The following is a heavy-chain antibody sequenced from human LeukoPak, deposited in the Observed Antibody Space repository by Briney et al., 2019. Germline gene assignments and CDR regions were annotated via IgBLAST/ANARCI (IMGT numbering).Heavy chain of an antibody. D-gene: IGHD6-19*01. Sequence: SETLSLTCAVSGYSISSGYYWGWIRQPPGKGLEWIGSIYHSGSTYYDPSLKSRVTISVDTSKNQFSLKLSSVTAADTAVYYCARGGFGIAVAGRDYWGQGTLVTASS. CDR3: ARGGFGIAVAGRDY. J-gene: IGHJ4*02. CDR1: GYSISSGYY. V-gene: IGHV4-38-2*01. CDR2: IYHSGST.